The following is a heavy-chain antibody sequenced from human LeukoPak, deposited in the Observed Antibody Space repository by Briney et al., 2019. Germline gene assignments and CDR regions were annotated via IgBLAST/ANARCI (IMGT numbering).Heavy chain of an antibody. Sequence: GASVKVSCKASGFTFTSSAVQWVRQARGQRLEWIGWIVVGSGNTNYAQKFQERVTITRDMSTSTAYMELSSLRSEDTAVYYCAADWDYYDSSGYYPPTFNCWGQGTLVTVSS. V-gene: IGHV1-58*01. CDR3: AADWDYYDSSGYYPPTFNC. D-gene: IGHD3-22*01. J-gene: IGHJ4*02. CDR2: IVVGSGNT. CDR1: GFTFTSSA.